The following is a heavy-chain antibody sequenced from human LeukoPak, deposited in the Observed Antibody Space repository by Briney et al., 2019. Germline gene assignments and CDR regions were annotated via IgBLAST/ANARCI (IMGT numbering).Heavy chain of an antibody. CDR2: IIPIFGTA. Sequence: SVKVSCKASGGTFSSYAISWVRQAPGQGLEWMGRIIPIFGTANHAQKFQGRVTITADKSTSTAYMELSSLRSEDTAVYYCARSHYYDSSGYDAFDIWGQGTMVTVSS. J-gene: IGHJ3*02. D-gene: IGHD3-22*01. CDR3: ARSHYYDSSGYDAFDI. V-gene: IGHV1-69*06. CDR1: GGTFSSYA.